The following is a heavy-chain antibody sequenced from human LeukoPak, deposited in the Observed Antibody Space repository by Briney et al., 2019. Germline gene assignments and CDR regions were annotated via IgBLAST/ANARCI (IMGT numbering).Heavy chain of an antibody. J-gene: IGHJ4*02. Sequence: GGSLRLSCAASGFTFSSYEMNWVRQAPGKGLEWVSYISSSGSTIYYADSVKGRITISRDNAKNSLYLQMNSLRAEDTAVYYCARDVVGGGAYDYWGQGTLVTVSS. CDR2: ISSSGSTI. CDR1: GFTFSSYE. D-gene: IGHD2-15*01. CDR3: ARDVVGGGAYDY. V-gene: IGHV3-48*03.